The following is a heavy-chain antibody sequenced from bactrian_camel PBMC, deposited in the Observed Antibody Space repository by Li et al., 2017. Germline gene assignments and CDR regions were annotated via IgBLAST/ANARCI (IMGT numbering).Heavy chain of an antibody. D-gene: IGHD2*01. CDR2: TW. V-gene: IGHV3S53*01. Sequence: HVQLVESGGGSVQAGGSLRLSCAASGFIFSNAGWFRQTPGKDTWYADSVKGRFAISQASANNILTLQMSNLKPEDTAMYYCTADRGSCATRGILWRTQDSFKYWGRGTQVTVS. J-gene: IGHJ4*01. CDR1: GFIFSN. CDR3: TADRGSCATRGILWRTQDSFKY.